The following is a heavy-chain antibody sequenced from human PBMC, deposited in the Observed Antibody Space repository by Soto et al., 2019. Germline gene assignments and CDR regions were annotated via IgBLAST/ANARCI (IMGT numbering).Heavy chain of an antibody. CDR3: ARTPGIAVAGTYYYYGMDV. V-gene: IGHV4-34*01. J-gene: IGHJ6*02. CDR1: GGSFSGYY. Sequence: QVQLQQWGAGLLKPSETLSLTCAVYGGSFSGYYWSWIRQPPGKGLEWIGEINHSGSTNYNPSLKSRVTISVDTSKNQFSLKLSSVTAADTAVYYCARTPGIAVAGTYYYYGMDVWGQGTTVTVSS. CDR2: INHSGST. D-gene: IGHD6-19*01.